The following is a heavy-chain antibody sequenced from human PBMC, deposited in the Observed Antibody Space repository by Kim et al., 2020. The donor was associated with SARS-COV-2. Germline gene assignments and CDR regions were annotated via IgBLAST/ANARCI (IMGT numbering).Heavy chain of an antibody. V-gene: IGHV1-8*01. D-gene: IGHD6-13*01. CDR2: MNPNSGNT. J-gene: IGHJ6*03. CDR1: GYTFTSYD. Sequence: ASVKVSCKVSGYTFTSYDINWVRQATGQGLEWMGWMNPNSGNTGYAQKFQGRVTMTRNTSISTAYMELSSLRSEDTAVYYCARGFRAAAGPFYYYYYMDVWGKGTTVTVSS. CDR3: ARGFRAAAGPFYYYYYMDV.